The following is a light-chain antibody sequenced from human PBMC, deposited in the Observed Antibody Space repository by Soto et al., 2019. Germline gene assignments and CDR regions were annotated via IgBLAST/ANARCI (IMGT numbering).Light chain of an antibody. CDR2: DAS. J-gene: IGKJ1*01. V-gene: IGKV1-5*01. Sequence: LQMTQSPSTLSSSFGGRVVTTCRASQSISKWLAWYPQKPGRAPNFLIYDASPLESGVPSRFSGSGSGAEFTLTITNLQPDDFATFYCQQYSTFPRTFGQGTKVHIK. CDR1: QSISKW. CDR3: QQYSTFPRT.